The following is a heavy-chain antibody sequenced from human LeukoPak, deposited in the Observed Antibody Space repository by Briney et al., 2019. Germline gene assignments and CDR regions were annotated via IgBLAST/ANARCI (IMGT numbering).Heavy chain of an antibody. CDR2: INPINGAT. D-gene: IGHD3-16*02. J-gene: IGHJ4*02. CDR1: GYTFTRYY. V-gene: IGHV1-46*01. Sequence: GASVKVSCKTSGYTFTRYYMQWVRQAPGHGLEWMGIINPINGATDYAQKFQGRVTMTRDTSTSTVYMELSSLRSEDTAMYYCARLPYRDGVAQDYWGQGTLVTVSP. CDR3: ARLPYRDGVAQDY.